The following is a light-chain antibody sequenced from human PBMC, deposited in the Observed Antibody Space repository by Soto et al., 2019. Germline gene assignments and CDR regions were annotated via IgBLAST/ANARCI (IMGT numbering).Light chain of an antibody. CDR1: SGDVGSYNL. J-gene: IGLJ1*01. V-gene: IGLV2-23*03. CDR2: EGS. CDR3: SSYAGRSSFPYG. Sequence: QSVLTQPASVSGSPEQSITISCTGTSGDVGSYNLVSWYQQYPGKAPKLIIYEGSERPSGISNRFSGSKSANTASLTISGLQAEDEADYYCSSYAGRSSFPYGFGTGTKVTVL.